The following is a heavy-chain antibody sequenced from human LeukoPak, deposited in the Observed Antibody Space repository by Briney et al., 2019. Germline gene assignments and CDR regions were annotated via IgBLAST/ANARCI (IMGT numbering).Heavy chain of an antibody. D-gene: IGHD6-6*01. Sequence: PSETLSLTCTVSGGSLWSFYWSWVRQPAGKGLEWIGRLYNNGSTNYSPSLKSRVTISVDTSKNQFSLKLSSVTAADTAVYYCARGQIAARPDAFDIWGQGTMVTVSS. V-gene: IGHV4-4*07. CDR2: LYNNGST. CDR3: ARGQIAARPDAFDI. J-gene: IGHJ3*02. CDR1: GGSLWSFY.